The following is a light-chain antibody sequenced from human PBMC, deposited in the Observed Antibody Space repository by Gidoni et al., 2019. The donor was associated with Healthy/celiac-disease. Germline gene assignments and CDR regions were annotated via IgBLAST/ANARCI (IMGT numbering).Light chain of an antibody. CDR3: QQYNSYSST. CDR1: QSISSW. V-gene: IGKV1-5*03. Sequence: DIQMTQSPSPLSASVGDRVTITCRDSQSISSWLAWYQQKPGKDPKLLIYKASSLESGVPSRFSGSGSGTEFTLTISSLQPDDFATYNCQQYNSYSSTFGPGTKVDIK. J-gene: IGKJ3*01. CDR2: KAS.